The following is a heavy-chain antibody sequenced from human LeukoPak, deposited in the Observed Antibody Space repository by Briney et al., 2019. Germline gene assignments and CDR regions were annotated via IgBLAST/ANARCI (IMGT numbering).Heavy chain of an antibody. D-gene: IGHD6-19*01. J-gene: IGHJ6*03. CDR3: ARGAVAGTLTSGYYMDV. CDR1: GGTFSSYA. Sequence: SVKVSCKASGGTFSSYAISWVRQAPGQGLEWMGGIIPIFSTANYAQKCQGRVTITTDESTSTAYMELSSLTSEDTAVYYCARGAVAGTLTSGYYMDVWGKGTTVTVSS. V-gene: IGHV1-69*05. CDR2: IIPIFSTA.